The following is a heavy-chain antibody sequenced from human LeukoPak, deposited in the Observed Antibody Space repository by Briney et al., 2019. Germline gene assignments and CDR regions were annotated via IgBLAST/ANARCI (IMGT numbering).Heavy chain of an antibody. V-gene: IGHV3-66*04. CDR3: ARRAYFDY. CDR2: IYSGGST. CDR1: GFTFGDYG. J-gene: IGHJ4*02. Sequence: GGSLRLSCTTSGFTFGDYGVSWVRQAPGKGLEWVSVIYSGGSTYYADSVKGRFTISRDNSKNTLYLQMNSLRAEDTAVYYCARRAYFDYWGQGTLVTVSS.